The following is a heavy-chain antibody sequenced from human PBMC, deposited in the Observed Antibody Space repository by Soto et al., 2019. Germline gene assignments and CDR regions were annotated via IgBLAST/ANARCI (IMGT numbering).Heavy chain of an antibody. D-gene: IGHD3-16*02. CDR3: AGLRLGELPLPPFDY. Sequence: PSETLSLTCTVSGGSISSYYWSWIRQPPGKGLEWIGYIYYSGSTNYNPSLKSRVTISVDTSKNQFPLKLSSVTAADTAVYYCAGLRLGELPLPPFDYWGQGTLVTVSS. V-gene: IGHV4-59*08. CDR1: GGSISSYY. CDR2: IYYSGST. J-gene: IGHJ4*02.